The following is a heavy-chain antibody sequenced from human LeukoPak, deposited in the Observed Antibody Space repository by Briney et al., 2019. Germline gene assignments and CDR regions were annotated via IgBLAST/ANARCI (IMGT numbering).Heavy chain of an antibody. Sequence: PGRSLRLSCAASGFTFDDYAMHWVRQAPGKGLEWVSGISWNSGSIGYADSVKGRFTISRDNAKNSLYLQMNSLRAEDTALYYCAKDKEYYYGSGSYLDYWGQGTLVTVSS. CDR3: AKDKEYYYGSGSYLDY. V-gene: IGHV3-9*01. J-gene: IGHJ4*02. CDR2: ISWNSGSI. D-gene: IGHD3-10*01. CDR1: GFTFDDYA.